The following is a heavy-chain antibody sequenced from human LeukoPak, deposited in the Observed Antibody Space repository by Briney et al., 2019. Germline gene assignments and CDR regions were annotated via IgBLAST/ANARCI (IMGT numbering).Heavy chain of an antibody. CDR1: GYTFTGYY. CDR3: ARDRVGYHAFDI. Sequence: ASVKVSCKASGYTFTGYYIHWVRQAPGQGLEWVGWINPKSGSTSYAQKFQGRVTMTRDTSISTAYMELSRLRSDDTAVYYCARDRVGYHAFDIWGQGTMVTVSS. CDR2: INPKSGST. J-gene: IGHJ3*02. D-gene: IGHD2-8*01. V-gene: IGHV1-2*02.